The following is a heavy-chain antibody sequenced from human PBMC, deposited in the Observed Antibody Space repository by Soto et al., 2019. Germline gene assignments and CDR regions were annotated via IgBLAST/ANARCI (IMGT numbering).Heavy chain of an antibody. D-gene: IGHD3-10*01. J-gene: IGHJ4*02. CDR2: ISADNGNT. CDR1: GYAFTSYG. CDR3: ARCDYGSGSYLFDY. V-gene: IGHV1-18*01. Sequence: ASVKASCKDSGYAFTSYGMSWVRQAPGQRLEWMGWISADNGNTNYTQKLQGRVTITRDTSASTAYMELSSLRSEDTAVYYCARCDYGSGSYLFDYWGQGTLVTVSS.